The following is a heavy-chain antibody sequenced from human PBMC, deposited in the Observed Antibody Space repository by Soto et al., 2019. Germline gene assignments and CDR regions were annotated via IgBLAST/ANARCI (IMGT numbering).Heavy chain of an antibody. CDR2: VYTSGST. CDR3: ARDSYCSGGTCYHYY. V-gene: IGHV4-4*07. D-gene: IGHD2-15*01. CDR1: GGSISSYY. Sequence: SETLSLTCTVSGGSISSYYWSWIRQPAGKGLEWIGRVYTSGSTNYNPSLKSRVTVSVDTSKNQFSLNLSSVTAADTAVYYCARDSYCSGGTCYHYYWGQGTLVTVYS. J-gene: IGHJ4*02.